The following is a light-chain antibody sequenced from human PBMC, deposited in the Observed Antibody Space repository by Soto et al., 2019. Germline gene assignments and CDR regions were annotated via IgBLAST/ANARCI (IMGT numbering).Light chain of an antibody. CDR3: AAWDDSLNRVV. CDR1: SSSIASNT. Sequence: QPVLTQPPSASGTPGQRVTISCSGSSSSIASNTVNWYQQLPGTAPKLLIYSDSQRPSGVPDRFSGSKSGTSASLAISGLQSEDEADYYCAAWDDSLNRVVFGGGTQLTVL. CDR2: SDS. J-gene: IGLJ2*01. V-gene: IGLV1-44*01.